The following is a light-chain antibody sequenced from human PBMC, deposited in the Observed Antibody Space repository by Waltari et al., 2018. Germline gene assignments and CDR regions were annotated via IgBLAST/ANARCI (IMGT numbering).Light chain of an antibody. CDR2: LGS. Sequence: IGETQYPLPLPGTPGEPAPIPCSSSQSLLYSNGYPYLDWYLQRPGQSPQLLIYLGSDRSSGVPDRFSGSGSGTDFTLKISRVEAEDVGVYYCMQSIQIPITFGQGTKLEI. CDR1: QSLLYSNGYPY. CDR3: MQSIQIPIT. V-gene: IGKV2-28*01. J-gene: IGKJ5*01.